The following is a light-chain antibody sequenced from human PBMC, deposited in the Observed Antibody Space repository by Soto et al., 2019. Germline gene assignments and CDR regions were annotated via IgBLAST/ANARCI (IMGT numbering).Light chain of an antibody. CDR3: TVWDDSLRGRL. V-gene: IGLV1-47*01. Sequence: QSVLTQPPSASRTPGQRVTSSCSGTSSSIESNYVYWYQQLPGTAPRLLIYRNNQRPSGGPDRCSGSKSGTSASLAISALRSEDEADYYCTVWDDSLRGRLFGGGTKVTVL. CDR1: SSSIESNY. J-gene: IGLJ2*01. CDR2: RNN.